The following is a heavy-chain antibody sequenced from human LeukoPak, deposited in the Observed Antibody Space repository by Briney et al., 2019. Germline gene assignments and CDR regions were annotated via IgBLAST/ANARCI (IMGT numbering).Heavy chain of an antibody. V-gene: IGHV3-30-3*01. CDR3: AREAYYYDSSGLDY. J-gene: IGHJ4*02. Sequence: GGSLRLSCAASGFTFSSYAMHWVRQAPGKGLEWVAVISYDGSNKYYADSVKGRFTISRDNSKNTLYLQMNSLRAEDTAVCYCAREAYYYDSSGLDYWGQGTLVTVSS. CDR1: GFTFSSYA. CDR2: ISYDGSNK. D-gene: IGHD3-22*01.